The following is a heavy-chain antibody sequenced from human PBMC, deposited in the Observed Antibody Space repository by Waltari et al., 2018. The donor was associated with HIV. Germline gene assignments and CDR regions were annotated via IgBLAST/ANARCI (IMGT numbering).Heavy chain of an antibody. Sequence: VQLVESGGGLVKPGGSLRLSCAASGFTFSDSSMNWVRQAPGKGLEWMGGIIHMSGTTNYAQKFQGRVTITADESTSTANMELNSLKSEDTAVYYCARLGRSRFLEWIPFDPWGQGTLVTVSS. CDR3: ARLGRSRFLEWIPFDP. J-gene: IGHJ5*02. V-gene: IGHV1-69*01. CDR2: IIHMSGTT. D-gene: IGHD3-3*01. CDR1: GFTFSDSS.